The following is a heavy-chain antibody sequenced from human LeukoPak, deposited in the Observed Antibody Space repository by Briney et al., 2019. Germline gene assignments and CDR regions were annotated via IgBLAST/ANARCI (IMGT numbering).Heavy chain of an antibody. Sequence: SETLSLTFTVSGGSISSYYWSWIRQPAGKGLEWIGRIYTSGSTNYNPSLKSRVTMSVDTSKNQFSLKLSSVTAADTAVYYCARGRCSSTSCNYNWFDPWGQGTLVTVSS. V-gene: IGHV4-4*07. J-gene: IGHJ5*02. CDR1: GGSISSYY. CDR2: IYTSGST. CDR3: ARGRCSSTSCNYNWFDP. D-gene: IGHD2-2*01.